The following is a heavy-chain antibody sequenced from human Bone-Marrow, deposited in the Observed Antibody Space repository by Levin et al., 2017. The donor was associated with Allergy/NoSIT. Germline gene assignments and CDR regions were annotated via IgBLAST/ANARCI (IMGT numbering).Heavy chain of an antibody. V-gene: IGHV3-23*01. Sequence: GASVKVSCAASGFSFSSYSMTWVRQAPGKGLEWVSFISGSGGSTNYADFVKGRVTISRDNSKNTLYLQMNSLRAEDTAVYYCAKRDYYETSGYNDHWGQGTLVTVSS. CDR3: AKRDYYETSGYNDH. CDR1: GFSFSSYS. CDR2: ISGSGGST. D-gene: IGHD3-22*01. J-gene: IGHJ4*02.